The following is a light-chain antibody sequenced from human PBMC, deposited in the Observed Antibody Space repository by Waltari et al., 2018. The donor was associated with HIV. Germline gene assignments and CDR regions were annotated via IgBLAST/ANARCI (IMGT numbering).Light chain of an antibody. J-gene: IGKJ3*01. Sequence: DIQMTQSPSSLSASVGDRVTITCRASQSISTYLCWYQQKPGKAPKLLICGASSLQRGVPSRFSGSGSGTDFTLTIISLQPEEFATYYCQESYSAPFTFGPGTKVD. V-gene: IGKV1-39*01. CDR3: QESYSAPFT. CDR2: GAS. CDR1: QSISTY.